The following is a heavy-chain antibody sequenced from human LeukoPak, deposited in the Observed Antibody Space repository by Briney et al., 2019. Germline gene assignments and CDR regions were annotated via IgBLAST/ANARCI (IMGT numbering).Heavy chain of an antibody. V-gene: IGHV3-72*01. CDR2: TKNRGESHIT. Sequence: PGGSLRLSCVASRSFSDHYMDWVRQAPGKGLGWIGRTKNRGESHITQYAASVNGRFTASRDDSKNSLYLQMNNLKTEDTAVYYCARDTDTAMDVWGQGTTVTVSS. CDR3: ARDTDTAMDV. CDR1: RSFSDHY. J-gene: IGHJ6*02.